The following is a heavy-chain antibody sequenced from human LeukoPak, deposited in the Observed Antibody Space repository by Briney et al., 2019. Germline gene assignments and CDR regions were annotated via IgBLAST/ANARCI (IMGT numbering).Heavy chain of an antibody. CDR2: IYHSGST. J-gene: IGHJ6*02. Sequence: SETLSLTCTVSGGSVSSSNWWSWVRQPPGKGLEWIGEIYHSGSTNYNPSLKSRVTISVDKSKNQFSLNLSSVTAADSALYYCARVRYSYGYYYAMDVWGQGTTVTVSS. CDR1: GGSVSSSNW. CDR3: ARVRYSYGYYYAMDV. D-gene: IGHD5-18*01. V-gene: IGHV4-4*02.